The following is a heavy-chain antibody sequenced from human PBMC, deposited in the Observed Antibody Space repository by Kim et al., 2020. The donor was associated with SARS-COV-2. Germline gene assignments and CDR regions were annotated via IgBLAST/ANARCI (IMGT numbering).Heavy chain of an antibody. D-gene: IGHD2-15*01. CDR1: GFTFSSYS. Sequence: GGSLRLSCAASGFTFSSYSMNWVRQAPGKGLEWVSYISSSSSTIYYADSVKGRFTISRDNAKNSLYLQMNSLRAEDTAVYYCARGKGRGRIDYWGQGTLVTVSS. V-gene: IGHV3-48*01. J-gene: IGHJ4*02. CDR3: ARGKGRGRIDY. CDR2: ISSSSSTI.